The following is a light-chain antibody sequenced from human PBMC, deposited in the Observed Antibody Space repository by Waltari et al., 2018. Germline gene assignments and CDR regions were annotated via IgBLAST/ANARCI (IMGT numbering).Light chain of an antibody. V-gene: IGKV3-11*01. CDR1: QSVRTY. CDR2: DVS. CDR3: QQRYSWPLT. Sequence: IVLTQSPATLSLSPGESATLSCWASQSVRTYLAWYQQKPGQAPRLFISDVSNRATGIPARFSGSGSGTDFTLTISSLEPEDFAIYYCQQRYSWPLTFGGGTKVEIK. J-gene: IGKJ4*01.